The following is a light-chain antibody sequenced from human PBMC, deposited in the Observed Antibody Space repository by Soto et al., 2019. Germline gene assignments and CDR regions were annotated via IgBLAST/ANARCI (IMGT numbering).Light chain of an antibody. CDR1: LLAKKY. J-gene: IGLJ1*01. V-gene: IGLV3-27*01. Sequence: SYDLTQPSSVSVSPGQTASITCSGDLLAKKYGRWFQQKPGQAPVLVIYKDSERPSGIPERFSGSSSGTTVTLTISGAQVEDEADYYCYSAADNNYVFGTGTRSPS. CDR2: KDS. CDR3: YSAADNNYV.